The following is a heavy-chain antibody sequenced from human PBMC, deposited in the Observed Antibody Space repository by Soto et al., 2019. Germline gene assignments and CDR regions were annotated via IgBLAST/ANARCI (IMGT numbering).Heavy chain of an antibody. V-gene: IGHV4-59*01. D-gene: IGHD7-27*01. Sequence: PSDTLSLTCTVSGGSISSYYWSWIRQPPGKGLEWIGYIYYSGSTNYNPSLKSRVTISVDTSKNQFSLKLSSVTAADTAVYYCARALPGPHAFDIWGQGTMVTVS. CDR2: IYYSGST. CDR1: GGSISSYY. J-gene: IGHJ3*02. CDR3: ARALPGPHAFDI.